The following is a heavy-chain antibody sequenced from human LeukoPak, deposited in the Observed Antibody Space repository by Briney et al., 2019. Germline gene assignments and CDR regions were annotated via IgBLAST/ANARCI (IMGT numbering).Heavy chain of an antibody. V-gene: IGHV1-2*02. Sequence: EASVKVSCKASGYTFTDYYMHWVRQAPGQGLEWMGWINPNSGDTNYAQKFQGRLTMTRDTSISTAFMELSRLRSDDTATYYCARAGGVTVTTTWGQGTLVTVSS. J-gene: IGHJ5*02. CDR3: ARAGGVTVTTT. CDR2: INPNSGDT. CDR1: GYTFTDYY. D-gene: IGHD4-11*01.